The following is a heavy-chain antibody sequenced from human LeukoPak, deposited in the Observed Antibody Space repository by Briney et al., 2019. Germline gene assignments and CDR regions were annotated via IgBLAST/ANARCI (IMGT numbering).Heavy chain of an antibody. J-gene: IGHJ4*02. V-gene: IGHV4-30-4*08. CDR1: GGSISSGDYY. D-gene: IGHD6-19*01. Sequence: SETLSLTCTVSGGSISSGDYYWSWIRQPPGKGLEWIGYIYYSGSTYYNPSLKSRVTISVDTSKNQFSLKLSSVTAADTAVYYCARDGGGDETAVARPESWGQGTLVTVSS. CDR3: ARDGGGDETAVARPES. CDR2: IYYSGST.